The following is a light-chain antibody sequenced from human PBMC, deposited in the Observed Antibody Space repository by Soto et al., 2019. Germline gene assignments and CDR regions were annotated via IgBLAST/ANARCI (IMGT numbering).Light chain of an antibody. V-gene: IGKV3-20*01. CDR1: QSVSSSY. CDR2: GAS. Sequence: EIVLTQSPGTLSLSPGERATLSCRASQSVSSSYLAWYQQKPGQAPRLXXYGASSRATGIPDRFSGSGSGTDFTLTISRLEPEYFAAYYCQQYGSSPPITFGQGTRLEIK. CDR3: QQYGSSPPIT. J-gene: IGKJ5*01.